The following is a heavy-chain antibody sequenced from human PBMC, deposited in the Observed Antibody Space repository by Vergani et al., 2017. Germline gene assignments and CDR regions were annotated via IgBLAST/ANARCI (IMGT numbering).Heavy chain of an antibody. V-gene: IGHV1-8*02. D-gene: IGHD3-22*01. Sequence: QVQLVQSGAEVKKPGASVKVSCKASGYTFTGYYMHWVRQAPGQGLEWMGWINPNSGNTGYAQKFEGRVTMTRNTSISTAYMELSSLRSEGTAVYYCARGLYYYASSGWFDYWGQGTLVTVSS. CDR2: INPNSGNT. J-gene: IGHJ4*02. CDR1: GYTFTGYY. CDR3: ARGLYYYASSGWFDY.